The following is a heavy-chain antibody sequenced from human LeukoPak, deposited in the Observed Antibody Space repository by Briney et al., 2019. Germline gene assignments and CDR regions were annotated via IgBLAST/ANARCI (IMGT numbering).Heavy chain of an antibody. Sequence: GGSLRLSCAASGFTFSSYAMSWVRQAPGKGLEWVSAISGSGGSTYYADSVKGRFTISRGNAKNTLYLQMNSLRAEDTAVYYCARDIPNSGIDYWGQGALVTVSS. CDR2: ISGSGGST. J-gene: IGHJ4*02. D-gene: IGHD5-12*01. CDR3: ARDIPNSGIDY. CDR1: GFTFSSYA. V-gene: IGHV3-23*01.